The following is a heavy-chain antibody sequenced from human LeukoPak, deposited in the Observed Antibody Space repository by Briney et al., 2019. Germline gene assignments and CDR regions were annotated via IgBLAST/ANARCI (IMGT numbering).Heavy chain of an antibody. CDR2: IKNDGSDK. D-gene: IGHD5-12*01. CDR3: VNLGYSD. V-gene: IGHV3-7*01. J-gene: IGHJ4*02. Sequence: GGSLRLSCEASGFSFSAAWMTWVRQAPGKGLEWVATIKNDGSDKYYVDSVKGRFTLSRDNAKNSVYLQMNSLRVEDKGVYYCVNLGYSDGGQGTLVTVSS. CDR1: GFSFSAAW.